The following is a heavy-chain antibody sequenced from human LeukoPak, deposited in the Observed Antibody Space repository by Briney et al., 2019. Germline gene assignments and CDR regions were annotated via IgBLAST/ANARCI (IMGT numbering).Heavy chain of an antibody. V-gene: IGHV3-66*01. CDR3: ARAYWFGELLYGSPGSDY. J-gene: IGHJ4*02. CDR2: IYSGGST. D-gene: IGHD3-10*01. CDR1: GFTVSSNY. Sequence: GGSLRLSCAASGFTVSSNYMSWVRQAPGKGLEWVSVIYSGGSTYYADSVKGRFTISRDNSKNTLYLQMNSLRAEDTAVYYCARAYWFGELLYGSPGSDYWGQGTLVTVSS.